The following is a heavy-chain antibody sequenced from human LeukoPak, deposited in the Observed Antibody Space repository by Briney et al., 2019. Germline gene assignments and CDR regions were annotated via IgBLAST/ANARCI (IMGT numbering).Heavy chain of an antibody. D-gene: IGHD3-10*01. Sequence: SETLSLTCAVYGGSFSGYYWSWIRQPPGKGLEWIGEINHSGSTNYNPSLKSRVTISVDTSKNQFSLKLSSVTAADTAVYYCASSLWDDAFDIWGQGTMVTVSS. CDR2: INHSGST. J-gene: IGHJ3*02. V-gene: IGHV4-34*01. CDR3: ASSLWDDAFDI. CDR1: GGSFSGYY.